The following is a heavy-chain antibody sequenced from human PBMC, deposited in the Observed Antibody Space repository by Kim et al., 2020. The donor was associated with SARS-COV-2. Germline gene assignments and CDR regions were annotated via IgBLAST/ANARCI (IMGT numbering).Heavy chain of an antibody. Sequence: GGSLRLSCAASGFTFSSYGMHWVRQAPGKGLEWVAVIWYDGSNKYYADSVKGRFTISRDNSKNTLYLQMNSLRAEDTAVYYCARDMYYYDSSGYYTLGYWGQGTLVTVSS. J-gene: IGHJ4*02. D-gene: IGHD3-22*01. V-gene: IGHV3-33*01. CDR3: ARDMYYYDSSGYYTLGY. CDR2: IWYDGSNK. CDR1: GFTFSSYG.